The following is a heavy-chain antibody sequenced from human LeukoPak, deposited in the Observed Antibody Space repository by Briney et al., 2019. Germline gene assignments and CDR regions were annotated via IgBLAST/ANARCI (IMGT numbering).Heavy chain of an antibody. J-gene: IGHJ5*02. CDR1: GGSINNYY. D-gene: IGHD2-21*01. Sequence: SETLSLTCSVSGGSINNYYWSWIRQPPGKGLEWIGYIYYSGSTNYNPSLKSRVTMSIDTSKTQFSLKLTSVTAADTAVYYCAREALVVVIAEGGWFDPWGQGTLVTVSS. CDR3: AREALVVVIAEGGWFDP. CDR2: IYYSGST. V-gene: IGHV4-59*12.